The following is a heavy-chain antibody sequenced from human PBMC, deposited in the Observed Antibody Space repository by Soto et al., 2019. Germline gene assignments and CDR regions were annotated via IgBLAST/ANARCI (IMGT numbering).Heavy chain of an antibody. D-gene: IGHD1-7*01. CDR3: ARDPRGNTNDYLDS. CDR2: IRADGSEA. Sequence: EVQVVQSGGGLVQPGGSLRLSCVVSGITFSNYYMSWVRQTPEKGLEWIANIRADGSEAFYVASVKGRFIVSRDNSKNSLYLQMNSLRVEDTAIYYCARDPRGNTNDYLDSWGQGSLVTVSS. CDR1: GITFSNYY. V-gene: IGHV3-7*03. J-gene: IGHJ4*02.